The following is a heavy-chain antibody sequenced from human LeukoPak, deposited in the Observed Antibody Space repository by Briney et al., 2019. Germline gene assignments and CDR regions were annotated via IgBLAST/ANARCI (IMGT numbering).Heavy chain of an antibody. CDR3: ARSVYSYSFDY. CDR2: IWYDGSNK. J-gene: IGHJ4*02. D-gene: IGHD2-8*01. V-gene: IGHV3-33*01. Sequence: GGSLRLSCAASGFTFSTYGMHWVRQAPGKGLEGVAVIWYDGSNKYYADSVKGRFTISRDNSKNTLYLQMNSLRAEDTALYYCARSVYSYSFDYWGQGTLVTVSS. CDR1: GFTFSTYG.